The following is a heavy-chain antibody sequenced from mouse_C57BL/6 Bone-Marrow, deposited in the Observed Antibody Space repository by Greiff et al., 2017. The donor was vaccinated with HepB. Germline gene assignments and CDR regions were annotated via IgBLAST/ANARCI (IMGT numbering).Heavy chain of an antibody. J-gene: IGHJ4*01. CDR2: IDPSDSYT. Sequence: QVQLQQPGAELVRPGTSVKLSCKASGYTFTSYWMHWVKQRPGQGLEWIGVIDPSDSYTNYNQKFKGKATLTVDTSSSTAYMQLSSLTSEDSAVYYCAREVLLLYAMDYWGQGTSVTVSS. CDR3: AREVLLLYAMDY. D-gene: IGHD1-1*01. V-gene: IGHV1-59*01. CDR1: GYTFTSYW.